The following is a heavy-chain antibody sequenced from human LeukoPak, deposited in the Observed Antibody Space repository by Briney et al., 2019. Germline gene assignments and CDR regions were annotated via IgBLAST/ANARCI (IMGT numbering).Heavy chain of an antibody. D-gene: IGHD4-17*01. Sequence: PGGSLRLSCAASGFTFSSYGMHWVRQAPGKGLEWVAVISYDGSNKYYADSVKSRFTISRDNSKNTLYLQMNSLRAEDTAVYYCAKANAPYYGDYAHDNWGQGTLVTVSS. CDR3: AKANAPYYGDYAHDN. J-gene: IGHJ4*02. V-gene: IGHV3-30*18. CDR1: GFTFSSYG. CDR2: ISYDGSNK.